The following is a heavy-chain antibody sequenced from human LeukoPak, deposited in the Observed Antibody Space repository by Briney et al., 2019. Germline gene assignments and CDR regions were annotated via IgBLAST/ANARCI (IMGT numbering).Heavy chain of an antibody. CDR2: ISSSGSII. CDR1: GFTFSSYE. Sequence: GGSLRLSCAASGFTFSSYEMNWVRQAPGKGLGWVSYISSSGSIIYYADSVKGRFTISRDNAKNSLYLQMNSLRAEDTAVYYCARAGAVTGYYSPYTIPQIGFDYWGQGTLVAVSS. D-gene: IGHD3-9*01. V-gene: IGHV3-48*03. J-gene: IGHJ4*02. CDR3: ARAGAVTGYYSPYTIPQIGFDY.